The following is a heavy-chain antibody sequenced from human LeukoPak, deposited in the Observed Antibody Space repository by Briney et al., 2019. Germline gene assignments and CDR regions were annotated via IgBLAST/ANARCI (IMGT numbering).Heavy chain of an antibody. D-gene: IGHD2-15*01. Sequence: ASVKDSCKASGGTFSSYAISWVRQAPGQGLEWMGGIIPIFVTANYAQKFQGRVTLTADESTSTAYMELSSLRSEDTAVYYCARDLEVVAATYLGYYYGMDVWGQGTTVTVSS. CDR1: GGTFSSYA. CDR3: ARDLEVVAATYLGYYYGMDV. J-gene: IGHJ6*02. CDR2: IIPIFVTA. V-gene: IGHV1-69*01.